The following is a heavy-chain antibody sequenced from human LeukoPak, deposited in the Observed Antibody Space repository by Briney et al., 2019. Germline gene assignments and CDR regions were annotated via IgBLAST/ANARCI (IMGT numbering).Heavy chain of an antibody. CDR2: ISSSGSTI. D-gene: IGHD3-22*01. CDR1: GFTLSSYE. V-gene: IGHV3-48*03. J-gene: IGHJ4*02. CDR3: AKAYGSNGYYQLPIDF. Sequence: PGGSLRLSCAASGFTLSSYEMNWVRQAPGKGLEWVSYISSSGSTIYYADSVKGRFTISRDNAKNSLYLQMYSLRAEDTAVYYCAKAYGSNGYYQLPIDFWGQGTLVTVSS.